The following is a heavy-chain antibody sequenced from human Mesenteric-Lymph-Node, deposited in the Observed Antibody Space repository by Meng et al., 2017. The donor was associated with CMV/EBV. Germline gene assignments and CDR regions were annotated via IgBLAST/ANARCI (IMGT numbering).Heavy chain of an antibody. CDR1: GYTFTDFY. CDR2: INPNSGVS. V-gene: IGHV1-2*06. D-gene: IGHD2/OR15-2a*01. J-gene: IGHJ5*02. CDR3: ARDNVNPEGFDP. Sequence: QVQLVQSRAEVGKPGASVMVSCKASGYTFTDFYIHWVRQAPGQGLEWMGRINPNSGVSNSAQNFQGRVTMTRDTSISTAYMERGRLTSDDTAVYYCARDNVNPEGFDPWGQGTLVTVSS.